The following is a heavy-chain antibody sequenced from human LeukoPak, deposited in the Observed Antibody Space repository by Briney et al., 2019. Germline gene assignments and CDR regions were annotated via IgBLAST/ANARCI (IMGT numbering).Heavy chain of an antibody. CDR1: GNTFTGYY. D-gene: IGHD5-18*01. J-gene: IGHJ5*02. Sequence: ASVKVSCKASGNTFTGYYMHWVRQAPGQGLELMGWINPYSGGTNYAEKFQGRVTMTRDTSISTAYMELSRLRSDDTAVYYCARGGPPKTWIQLWGWFDPWGQGTLVTVSS. V-gene: IGHV1-2*02. CDR2: INPYSGGT. CDR3: ARGGPPKTWIQLWGWFDP.